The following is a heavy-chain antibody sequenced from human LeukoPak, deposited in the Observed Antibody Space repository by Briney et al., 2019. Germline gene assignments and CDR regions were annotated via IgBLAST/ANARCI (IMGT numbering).Heavy chain of an antibody. CDR3: ASYSGSYYTYWFDP. V-gene: IGHV3-11*01. J-gene: IGHJ5*02. CDR1: GFTFSDYY. CDR2: ISSSGSTI. D-gene: IGHD1-26*01. Sequence: GGSLRLSCAASGFTFSDYYMGWIRQAPGKGLEWVSYISSSGSTIYYADSVKGRFTISRDNAKNSLYLQMNSLRAEDTAVYYCASYSGSYYTYWFDPWGQGTLVTVSS.